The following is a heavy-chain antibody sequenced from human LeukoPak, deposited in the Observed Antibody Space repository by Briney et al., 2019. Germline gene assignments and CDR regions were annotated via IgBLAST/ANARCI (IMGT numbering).Heavy chain of an antibody. CDR2: IYYSGST. J-gene: IGHJ4*02. D-gene: IGHD6-6*01. V-gene: IGHV4-39*01. Sequence: SETLSLTCTVSGGSISSSSYYWGWIRQPPGKGLGWIGSIYYSGSTYYNPSLKSRVTISVDTSKNQFSLKLSSVTAADTAVHYCARGLAARRRGYFDYWGQGTLVTVSS. CDR3: ARGLAARRRGYFDY. CDR1: GGSISSSSYY.